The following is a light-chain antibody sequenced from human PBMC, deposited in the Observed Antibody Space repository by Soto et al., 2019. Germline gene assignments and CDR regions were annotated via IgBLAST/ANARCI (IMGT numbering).Light chain of an antibody. Sequence: QSVLTQPASVSGSPGQSITISCTGTSSDVGGYNYVSWYQQHPGKAPKLMIYEVSNRPSGVSHRFSGSKSGNTASLTISGLQAEDEADYYCSSYASSSTSFGTGPKVTVL. CDR2: EVS. CDR3: SSYASSSTS. CDR1: SSDVGGYNY. V-gene: IGLV2-14*03. J-gene: IGLJ1*01.